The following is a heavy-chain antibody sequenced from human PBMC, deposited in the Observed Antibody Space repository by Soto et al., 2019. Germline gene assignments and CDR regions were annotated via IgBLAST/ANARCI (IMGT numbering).Heavy chain of an antibody. CDR3: SKGGSSGRLDAFDI. CDR2: IYYSGST. J-gene: IGHJ3*02. D-gene: IGHD6-19*01. CDR1: GGSISSSSYY. Sequence: QLQLQESGPGLVKPSETLSLTCTVSGGSISSSSYYWGWIRQPPGKGLEWIGSIYYSGSTYYNPSLKSRVTISVDTSKNQFSLKLSSVTAADTAVYYCSKGGSSGRLDAFDIWGQGTMVTVSS. V-gene: IGHV4-39*01.